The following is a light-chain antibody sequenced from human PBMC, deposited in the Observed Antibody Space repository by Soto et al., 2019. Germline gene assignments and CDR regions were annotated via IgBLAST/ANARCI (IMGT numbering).Light chain of an antibody. J-gene: IGLJ2*01. CDR2: DVN. V-gene: IGLV2-8*01. CDR3: SSYAGSNIVL. CDR1: SSDVGTYDY. Sequence: QSAVIQPPSASGSPGPSVTISCTGTSSDVGTYDYVSWYQQHPGKAPKLMIYDVNKRPSGVPDRFSGSKSGNTASLTVSGLQAEDEADYYCSSYAGSNIVLFGGGTKLTVL.